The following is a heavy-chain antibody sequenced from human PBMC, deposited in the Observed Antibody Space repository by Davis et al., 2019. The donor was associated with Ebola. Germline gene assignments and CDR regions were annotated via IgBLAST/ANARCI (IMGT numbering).Heavy chain of an antibody. V-gene: IGHV5-51*01. Sequence: PGGSLISCKGSGYSFTSYWIAWVRQMPGKGLEWMGIIYPGDSDTRFSPSFQGQVTISADKSISTAYLQWSSLKASDTAMYYCARYLSVFGFDYWGQGTLVTVSS. CDR1: GYSFTSYW. J-gene: IGHJ4*02. D-gene: IGHD2-21*01. CDR2: IYPGDSDT. CDR3: ARYLSVFGFDY.